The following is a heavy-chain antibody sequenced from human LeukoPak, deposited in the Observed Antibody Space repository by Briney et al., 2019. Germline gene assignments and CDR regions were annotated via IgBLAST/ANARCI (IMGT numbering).Heavy chain of an antibody. CDR1: GYTFTSYA. J-gene: IGHJ5*02. Sequence: ASVKVSCKASGYTFTSYAMNWVRQAPGQGLEWMGWINTNTGNPTYAQGFTGRFVFSLDTSVSTAYPQISGLKAEDTAVYYCARDPSTVTSWFDPWGQGTLVTVSS. CDR3: ARDPSTVTSWFDP. CDR2: INTNTGNP. V-gene: IGHV7-4-1*02. D-gene: IGHD4-17*01.